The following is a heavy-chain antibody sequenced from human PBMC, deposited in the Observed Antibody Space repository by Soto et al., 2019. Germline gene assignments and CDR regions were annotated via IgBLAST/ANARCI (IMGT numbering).Heavy chain of an antibody. D-gene: IGHD2-15*01. CDR2: IIPIFETA. Sequence: SVKLSCKTSGGTFSSFAISWVRQAPGQGLEWMGGIIPIFETANYAQKFQGRVTISADEITGTAYMELRSLRSEDTGVYYCARDLEVVVLGVDHYYYYGMDVWGQGTTVTVSS. V-gene: IGHV1-69*13. CDR3: ARDLEVVVLGVDHYYYYGMDV. J-gene: IGHJ6*02. CDR1: GGTFSSFA.